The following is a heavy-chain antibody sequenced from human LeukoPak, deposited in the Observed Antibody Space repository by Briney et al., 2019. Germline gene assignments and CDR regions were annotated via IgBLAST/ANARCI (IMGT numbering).Heavy chain of an antibody. CDR3: ARTDIVVVPAAHEPELAEYFQH. CDR2: ISSSSSYI. J-gene: IGHJ1*01. D-gene: IGHD2-2*01. V-gene: IGHV3-21*01. CDR1: GFTFSSYS. Sequence: PGGSLRLSCAASGFTFSSYSMNWVRQAPGKGLEWVSSISSSSSYIYYADSVKGRFTISRDNAKNSLYLQMNGLRAEDTAVYYCARTDIVVVPAAHEPELAEYFQHWGQGTLVTVSS.